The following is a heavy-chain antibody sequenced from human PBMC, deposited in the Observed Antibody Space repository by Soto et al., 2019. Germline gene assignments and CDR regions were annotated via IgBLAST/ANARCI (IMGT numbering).Heavy chain of an antibody. J-gene: IGHJ6*02. Sequence: QVQLVESGGGVVQPGRSLRLSCAASGFTFSSYGMHWVRQAPGKGLEWVAVISYDGSNKYYADSVKGRFTISRDNSKNTLYLQMNSLRAEDTAVYYCAKDLGSGWAGYYYYYGMDVWGQGTTVTVSS. CDR2: ISYDGSNK. D-gene: IGHD6-19*01. CDR3: AKDLGSGWAGYYYYYGMDV. CDR1: GFTFSSYG. V-gene: IGHV3-30*18.